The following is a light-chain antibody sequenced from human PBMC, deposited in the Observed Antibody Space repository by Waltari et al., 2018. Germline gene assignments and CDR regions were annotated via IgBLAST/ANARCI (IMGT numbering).Light chain of an antibody. CDR1: ALPKKY. CDR2: EDS. V-gene: IGLV3-10*01. CDR3: YSTDSSGNHWV. Sequence: SYELTQPPSVSVSPGQTARITCSGDALPKKYAHWYQQKSGQAPVLVIYEDSKRPSGIPGRFSGSSSGTMATLTISGAQVEDEADYYCYSTDSSGNHWVFGGGTKLTVL. J-gene: IGLJ3*02.